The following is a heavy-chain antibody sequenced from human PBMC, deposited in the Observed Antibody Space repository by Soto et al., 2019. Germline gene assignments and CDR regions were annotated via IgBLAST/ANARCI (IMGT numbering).Heavy chain of an antibody. CDR3: AHRRISHIVGATHPRLIFDY. D-gene: IGHD1-26*01. J-gene: IGHJ4*02. CDR1: GFSLSTSGVG. Sequence: QITLKESGPTLVKPTQTLTLTCTFSGFSLSTSGVGVGWIRQPPGKALEWLALIDWNDDKRYSPSLKSRLTITMDTCKNQVVLTMTNMDPVDTATYYCAHRRISHIVGATHPRLIFDYWGQGTLVTVSS. V-gene: IGHV2-5*01. CDR2: IDWNDDK.